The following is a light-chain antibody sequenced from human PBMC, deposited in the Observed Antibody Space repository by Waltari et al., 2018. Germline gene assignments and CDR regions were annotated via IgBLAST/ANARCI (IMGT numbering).Light chain of an antibody. Sequence: ILLTQSTSPLSASVGDRVTITCRASHGISSYLACYQQKPGKAPELLIYAASTLQSGVPSRFSGSGSGTDFTLTISSLQPDDFATYYCQQLNSYPLSFGPGTKVDVK. CDR3: QQLNSYPLS. V-gene: IGKV1-9*01. CDR2: AAS. CDR1: HGISSY. J-gene: IGKJ3*01.